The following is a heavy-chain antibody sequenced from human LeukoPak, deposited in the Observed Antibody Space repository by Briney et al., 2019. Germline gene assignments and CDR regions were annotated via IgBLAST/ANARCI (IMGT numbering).Heavy chain of an antibody. J-gene: IGHJ5*02. V-gene: IGHV1-18*01. CDR2: IGAYNGNT. Sequence: ASVKVSCKASGYTFTSYGISWVRQAPGQGLEWMGWIGAYNGNTNYAQKLQGRVTMTTDTSTSTAYMELRSLRSDDTAVYYCAREPAYYYDSSGYYSSWGQGTLVTVSS. D-gene: IGHD3-22*01. CDR3: AREPAYYYDSSGYYSS. CDR1: GYTFTSYG.